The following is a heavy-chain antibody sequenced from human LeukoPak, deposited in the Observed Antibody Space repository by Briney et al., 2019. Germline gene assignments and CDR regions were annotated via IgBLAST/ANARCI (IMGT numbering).Heavy chain of an antibody. V-gene: IGHV4-59*01. Sequence: KPSETLSLTCSVSGGSITNYFWAWIRQPPGKGLEWIGFIYYSGSTNYNPSLKSRVTISVDTSKNQFSLKLSSVTAADTAVYYCAREGGYSFAKFFDYWGQGTLVTVSS. J-gene: IGHJ4*02. D-gene: IGHD5-18*01. CDR3: AREGGYSFAKFFDY. CDR2: IYYSGST. CDR1: GGSITNYF.